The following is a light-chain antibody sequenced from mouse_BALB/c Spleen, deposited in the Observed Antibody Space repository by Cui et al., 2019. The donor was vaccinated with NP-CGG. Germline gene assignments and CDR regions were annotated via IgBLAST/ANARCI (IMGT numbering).Light chain of an antibody. J-gene: IGLJ1*01. Sequence: QVFVTQESAPTTSLGETVTLTCRSSTWACISNNYANWVQEKPDHLFTGLIGGTNNRAPGVPARFSGSLIGDKAALTITGAQTEDEAIYFCALWYSNHWVFGGGTKLTVL. CDR2: GTN. CDR3: ALWYSNHWV. CDR1: TWACISNNY. V-gene: IGLV1*01.